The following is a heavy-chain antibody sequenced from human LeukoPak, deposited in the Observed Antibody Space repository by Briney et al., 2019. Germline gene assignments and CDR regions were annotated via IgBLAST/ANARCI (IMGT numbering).Heavy chain of an antibody. D-gene: IGHD3-22*01. CDR2: INHSGST. Sequence: SETLSLTCAVYGGSFSGYYWSWIRQPPGKGLEWIGEINHSGSTNYNPSLKSRVTISVDTSKNQFSLKLSSVTAADTAVYYCARSYDNTGYNAFDIWGQGTMVTVSS. CDR1: GGSFSGYY. CDR3: ARSYDNTGYNAFDI. J-gene: IGHJ3*02. V-gene: IGHV4-34*01.